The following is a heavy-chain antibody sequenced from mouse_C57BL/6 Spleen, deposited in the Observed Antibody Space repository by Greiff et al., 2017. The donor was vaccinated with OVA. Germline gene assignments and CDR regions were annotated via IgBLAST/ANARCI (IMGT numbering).Heavy chain of an antibody. CDR3: ARRGDYDGGNYAMDY. CDR2: ISDGGSYT. J-gene: IGHJ4*01. Sequence: EVQGVESGGGLVKPGGSLKLSCAASGFTFSSYAMSWVRQTPEKRLEWVATISDGGSYTYYPDNVKGRFTISRDNAKNNLYLQMSHLKSEDTAMYYGARRGDYDGGNYAMDYWGQGTSVTVSS. D-gene: IGHD2-4*01. CDR1: GFTFSSYA. V-gene: IGHV5-4*01.